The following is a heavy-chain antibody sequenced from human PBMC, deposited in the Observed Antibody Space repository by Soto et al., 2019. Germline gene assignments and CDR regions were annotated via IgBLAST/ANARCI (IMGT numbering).Heavy chain of an antibody. V-gene: IGHV3-21*01. D-gene: IGHD2-15*01. J-gene: IGHJ6*03. CDR1: GFTFSSYS. CDR3: ARAVVVVAAHYYYYYMDV. CDR2: ISSSSSYI. Sequence: GGSLRLSCAASGFTFSSYSMNWVRQAPGKGLEWVSSISSSSSYIYYADTVKGRFTISRDNAKNSLYLQMNSLRAEDTAVYYCARAVVVVAAHYYYYYMDVWGKGTTVTVSS.